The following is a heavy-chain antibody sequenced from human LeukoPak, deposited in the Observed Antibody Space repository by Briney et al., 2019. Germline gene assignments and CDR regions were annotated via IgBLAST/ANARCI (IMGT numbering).Heavy chain of an antibody. D-gene: IGHD6-13*01. CDR1: GFAFSTYA. V-gene: IGHV3-23*01. J-gene: IGHJ4*02. CDR2: ISGSGDNT. CDR3: AKIIVIAAAGLDY. Sequence: GGSLRLSCAASGFAFSTYAMSWVRKAPGMGLEWVSGISGSGDNTYYADSVKGRFTISRDNSKNTLYLQMNSLRAEDTAVYYCAKIIVIAAAGLDYWGQGTLVTVSS.